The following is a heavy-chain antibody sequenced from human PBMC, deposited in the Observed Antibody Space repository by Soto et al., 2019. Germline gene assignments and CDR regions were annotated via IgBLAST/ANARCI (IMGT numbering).Heavy chain of an antibody. CDR1: GGSISSSSYY. J-gene: IGHJ4*02. V-gene: IGHV4-39*01. CDR2: IYYSGST. D-gene: IGHD6-6*01. Sequence: SETLSLTCTVSGGSISSSSYYWGWIRQPPGKGLEWIGSIYYSGSTYYNPSLKSRVTISVDTSKNQFSLKLSSVTAADTAVYYCARADSSSSPGVDYWGQGTLVTVSS. CDR3: ARADSSSSPGVDY.